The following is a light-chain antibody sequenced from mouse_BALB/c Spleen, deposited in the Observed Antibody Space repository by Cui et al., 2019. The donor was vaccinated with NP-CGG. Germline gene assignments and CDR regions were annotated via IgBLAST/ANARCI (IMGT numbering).Light chain of an antibody. CDR3: ALWYSNHWV. CDR1: TGAVTTSNF. Sequence: QAVVTQESALTTSPGETVTFTCRSSTGAVTTSNFANWIQEKPDHLFTGLIGGTNNRAPSVPARFSGSLIGDKAALTITGAQTEDEAIYFCALWYSNHWVFGGGTKLTVL. J-gene: IGLJ1*01. CDR2: GTN. V-gene: IGLV1*01.